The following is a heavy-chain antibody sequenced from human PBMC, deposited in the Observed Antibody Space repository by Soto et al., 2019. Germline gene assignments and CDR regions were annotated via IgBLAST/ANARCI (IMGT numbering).Heavy chain of an antibody. CDR2: INSDGSST. J-gene: IGHJ6*02. Sequence: GGSLRLSCAASGFTFSSYWMHWVRQAPGKGLVWVSRINSDGSSTSYADSVKGRFTISRDNAKNTLYLQMNSLRAEDTAVYYCARDLLNCVGGSCYPGGMDVWGQGATVTVSS. CDR1: GFTFSSYW. V-gene: IGHV3-74*01. D-gene: IGHD2-15*01. CDR3: ARDLLNCVGGSCYPGGMDV.